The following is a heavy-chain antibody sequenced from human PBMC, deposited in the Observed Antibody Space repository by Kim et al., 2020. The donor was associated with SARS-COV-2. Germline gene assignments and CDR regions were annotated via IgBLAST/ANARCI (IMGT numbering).Heavy chain of an antibody. CDR2: IYSGGST. CDR3: ARDRVDSYGYRYYFDY. CDR1: GFTVSSNY. J-gene: IGHJ4*02. V-gene: IGHV3-53*01. D-gene: IGHD5-18*01. Sequence: GGSLRLSCAASGFTVSSNYMSWVRQAPGKGLEWVSVIYSGGSTYYADSVKGRFTISRDNSKNTLYLQMNSLRAEDTAVYYCARDRVDSYGYRYYFDYWGQGTLVTVSS.